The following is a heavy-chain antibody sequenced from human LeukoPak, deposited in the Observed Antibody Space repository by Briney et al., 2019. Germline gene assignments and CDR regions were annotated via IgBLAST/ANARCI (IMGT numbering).Heavy chain of an antibody. CDR2: IKEDGSEK. CDR3: ATKEPSTSGWSY. CDR1: GFTFNRDW. J-gene: IGHJ4*02. V-gene: IGHV3-7*01. Sequence: GGSLRLSCTASGFTFNRDWTAWVRQAPGKGLEWVANIKEDGSEKNYVDSVKGRFTMSRDNAENSVYLRMNDLRAEDTGVYYCATKEPSTSGWSYWGQGTLVTVSS. D-gene: IGHD6-19*01.